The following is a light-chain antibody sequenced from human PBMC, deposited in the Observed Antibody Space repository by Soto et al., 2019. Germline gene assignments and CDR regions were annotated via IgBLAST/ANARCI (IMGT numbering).Light chain of an antibody. V-gene: IGKV4-1*01. CDR3: QQYYTSPWT. Sequence: DIVMTQSPDSLALSLGERATINCKSSQSVLYNSNSKNYLAWYQQRPGQPPKLLIYWASTRNAGVPDRFSGSGSETDFTLTISSLQAEDVARYYCQQYYTSPWTFGRGTKVEIK. CDR2: WAS. CDR1: QSVLYNSNSKNY. J-gene: IGKJ1*01.